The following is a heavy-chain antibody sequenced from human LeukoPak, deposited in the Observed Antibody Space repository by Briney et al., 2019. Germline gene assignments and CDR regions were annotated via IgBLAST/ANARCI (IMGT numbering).Heavy chain of an antibody. Sequence: GGSLRLSCAASGFAFSSYAMTWVRQAPGKGLEWVSVISGRGDGTHYADSVKGRFSISRDNSKNTMYLQMNSLRAEDTAVYYCARGATIFGVVKGGSGSYYVYWGQGTLVTVSS. CDR1: GFAFSSYA. D-gene: IGHD3-3*01. CDR2: ISGRGDGT. J-gene: IGHJ4*02. V-gene: IGHV3-23*01. CDR3: ARGATIFGVVKGGSGSYYVY.